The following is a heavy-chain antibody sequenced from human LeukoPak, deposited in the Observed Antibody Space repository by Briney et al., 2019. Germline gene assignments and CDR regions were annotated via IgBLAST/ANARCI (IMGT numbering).Heavy chain of an antibody. J-gene: IGHJ4*02. CDR2: ISGSGGST. V-gene: IGHV3-23*01. CDR3: AKDTRSLEWGAFDY. D-gene: IGHD3-3*01. Sequence: GGSLRLSCAASGFTFSSYAMSWVRQAPGKGLEWVSAISGSGGSTYYADSVKGRFTISRDNSKNTLYLQMNSLRAEDTAVCYSAKDTRSLEWGAFDYWGQETLVTVSS. CDR1: GFTFSSYA.